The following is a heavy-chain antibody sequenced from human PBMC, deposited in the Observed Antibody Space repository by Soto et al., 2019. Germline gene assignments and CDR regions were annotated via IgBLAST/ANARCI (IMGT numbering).Heavy chain of an antibody. CDR3: ARVPDY. V-gene: IGHV4-30-2*01. Sequence: QLQLQESGSGLVKPSQTLSLTCAVSSGSISGGGYSWSWIRQPPGKGLEWIGYIYHRGSTYDNPSLQGRVTISVDRSKNQFSVKLSSVTAADTAVYYCARVPDYWGQGTLVTVSS. CDR2: IYHRGST. CDR1: SGSISGGGYS. D-gene: IGHD2-2*01. J-gene: IGHJ4*02.